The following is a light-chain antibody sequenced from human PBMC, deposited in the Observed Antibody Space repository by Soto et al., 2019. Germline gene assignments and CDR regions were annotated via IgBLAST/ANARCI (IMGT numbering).Light chain of an antibody. CDR2: EVS. V-gene: IGLV2-8*01. Sequence: QSVLTQPPSASGSPGQSVTISCTGTSSDVGGYNYVSWYQQHPGKAPKLMIYEVSKRPSGVPDRFSGSKSGNTASLTVSGLQAEDEADYYCSSYAGSNNLFGGGTKVPS. CDR1: SSDVGGYNY. CDR3: SSYAGSNNL. J-gene: IGLJ2*01.